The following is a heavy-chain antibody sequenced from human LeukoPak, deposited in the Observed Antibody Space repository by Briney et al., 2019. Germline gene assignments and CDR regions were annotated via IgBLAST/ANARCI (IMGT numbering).Heavy chain of an antibody. CDR2: IWYDGSNK. D-gene: IGHD1-26*01. CDR3: AKDTPPSGSYFDY. Sequence: PGRSLRLSCAASGFTFSSYGMHWVRQAPGKGLEWVAVIWYDGSNKYYADSVKGRFTISRDNSKNTLYLQMNSLRAEDTAVYYCAKDTPPSGSYFDYWGQGTLVTVSS. CDR1: GFTFSSYG. V-gene: IGHV3-33*06. J-gene: IGHJ4*02.